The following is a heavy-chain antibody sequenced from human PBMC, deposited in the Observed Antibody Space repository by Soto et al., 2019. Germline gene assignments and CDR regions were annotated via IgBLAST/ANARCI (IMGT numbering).Heavy chain of an antibody. CDR1: GGSIISGGYY. CDR3: ARGGYYYGYGMDV. CDR2: IYYSGNT. J-gene: IGHJ6*02. V-gene: IGHV4-31*03. Sequence: PSETLSLACTVSGGSIISGGYYWSWVRQHPGKALEWIGYIYYSGNTDYNPSLKSRVTISMDTSKSQFSLRLSSVTAADTAVYYCARGGYYYGYGMDVWGQGTTVTVSS.